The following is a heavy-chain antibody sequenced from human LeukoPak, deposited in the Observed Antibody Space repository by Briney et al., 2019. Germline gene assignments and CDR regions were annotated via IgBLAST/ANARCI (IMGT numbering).Heavy chain of an antibody. V-gene: IGHV3-53*01. J-gene: IGHJ4*02. CDR1: GLTVSSNS. CDR2: NSDNT. Sequence: GGSLRLSCTVSGLTVSSNSMSWVRQAPAKGLELVSFNSDNTHYSDSVKGRFTISRDNSKNTLYLQMNSLRAEDTAVYYCAKVRTPDPPYGYEKMFGSPFDYWGQGTLVTVSS. CDR3: AKVRTPDPPYGYEKMFGSPFDY. D-gene: IGHD5-18*01.